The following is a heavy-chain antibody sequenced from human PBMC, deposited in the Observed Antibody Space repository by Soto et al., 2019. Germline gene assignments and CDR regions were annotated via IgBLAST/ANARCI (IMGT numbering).Heavy chain of an antibody. CDR3: AKTGFWSDYRVADY. Sequence: SETLSLTCTVSGVSISTRSSYWGWIRPPPGKGLEWIGSINFSGSTYNNPSLKSRITISVDTSKNQFSLKLSSVTAADTAVYFCAKTGFWSDYRVADYWGQGTLVTVSS. CDR1: GVSISTRSSY. CDR2: INFSGST. D-gene: IGHD3-3*01. V-gene: IGHV4-39*01. J-gene: IGHJ4*02.